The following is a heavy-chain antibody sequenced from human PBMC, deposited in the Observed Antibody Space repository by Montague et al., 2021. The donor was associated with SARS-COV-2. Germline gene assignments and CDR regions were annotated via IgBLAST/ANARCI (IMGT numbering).Heavy chain of an antibody. J-gene: IGHJ6*03. Sequence: PALVKPTQTLTLTCTFSGFSLSTSGMCVSWIRQPPGKALEWLARIDWDDDTYYSSSLKTRLTISNDTSKNQVVLTMTNMDPVDTATYYCARSRGDYGRGQYCYYMDVWGKRTTVTVSS. CDR1: GFSLSTSGMC. D-gene: IGHD4-17*01. CDR3: ARSRGDYGRGQYCYYMDV. V-gene: IGHV2-70*11. CDR2: IDWDDDT.